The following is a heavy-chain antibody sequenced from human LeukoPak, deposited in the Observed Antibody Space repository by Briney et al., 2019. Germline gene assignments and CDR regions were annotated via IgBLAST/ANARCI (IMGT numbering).Heavy chain of an antibody. CDR1: GDSVSSNSAT. J-gene: IGHJ3*02. CDR3: VRDNKGIAVSAAFDI. CDR2: TYYRSKWSN. Sequence: SQTLSLTFAISGDSVSSNSATWNWIRQSPSRGLEWLGRTYYRSKWSNDYAVSVKGRIMINPDTSKNQFSLQLNSVTPEDTAVYYCVRDNKGIAVSAAFDIWGQGTMVTVSS. D-gene: IGHD6-19*01. V-gene: IGHV6-1*01.